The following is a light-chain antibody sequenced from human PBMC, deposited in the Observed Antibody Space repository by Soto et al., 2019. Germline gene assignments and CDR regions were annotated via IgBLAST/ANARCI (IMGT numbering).Light chain of an antibody. CDR1: SSDVGDYNY. J-gene: IGLJ1*01. CDR2: EVT. CDR3: SSFTSTSTLV. V-gene: IGLV2-14*01. Sequence: SALTQPASISGSPGQSTTISCTGTSSDVGDYNYVSWYQHHPGKAPKVMIYEVTNRPSGVSNRFSGSKSGNTASLTISGLQAEDEADYYCSSFTSTSTLVFGTGTKVTV.